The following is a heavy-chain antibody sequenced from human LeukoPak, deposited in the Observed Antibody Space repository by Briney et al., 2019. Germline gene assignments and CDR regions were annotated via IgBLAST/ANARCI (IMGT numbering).Heavy chain of an antibody. CDR1: GFTFSSYS. D-gene: IGHD3/OR15-3a*01. J-gene: IGHJ4*02. V-gene: IGHV3-48*04. Sequence: GGSLRLSCAASGFTFSSYSMNWVRQAPGKGLEWVSYISSSGSTIYYADSVKGRFTISRDNAKNSLYLQMNSLRAEDTAVYYCARHLDSGTGPFKLRLQAPDYWGQGTLVTVSS. CDR3: ARHLDSGTGPFKLRLQAPDY. CDR2: ISSSGSTI.